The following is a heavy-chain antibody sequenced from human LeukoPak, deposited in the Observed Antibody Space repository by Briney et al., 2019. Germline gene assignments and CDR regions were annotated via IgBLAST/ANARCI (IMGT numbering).Heavy chain of an antibody. V-gene: IGHV1-24*01. D-gene: IGHD2-21*02. CDR3: ATAGTDCGGDCYSVHPLFDY. Sequence: ASVKVSCKVSRYTLTELSMHWVRQAPGKGLEWMGGFDPEDGETIYAQKFQGRVTMTEDTSTDTAYMELSSLRSEDTAVYYCATAGTDCGGDCYSVHPLFDYWGQGTLVTVSS. J-gene: IGHJ4*02. CDR1: RYTLTELS. CDR2: FDPEDGET.